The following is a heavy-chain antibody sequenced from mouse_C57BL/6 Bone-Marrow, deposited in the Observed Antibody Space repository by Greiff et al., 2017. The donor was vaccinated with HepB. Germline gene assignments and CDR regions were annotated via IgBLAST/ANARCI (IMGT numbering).Heavy chain of an antibody. Sequence: VKLMESGPELVKPGASVKLSCKASGYTFTSYDINWVKQRPGQGLEWIGWIYPRDGSTKYNEKFKGKATLTVDTSSSTAYMELHSLTSEDSSVYFCARYIRSTPPHWYFDVWGTGTTVTVSS. CDR1: GYTFTSYD. CDR2: IYPRDGST. V-gene: IGHV1-85*01. CDR3: ARYIRSTPPHWYFDV. J-gene: IGHJ1*03. D-gene: IGHD1-1*01.